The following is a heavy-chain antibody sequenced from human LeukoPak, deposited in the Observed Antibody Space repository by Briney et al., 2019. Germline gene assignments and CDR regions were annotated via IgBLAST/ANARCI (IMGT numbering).Heavy chain of an antibody. J-gene: IGHJ2*01. CDR2: INPNSGGT. CDR3: ARAHDSSGYSNWYFDL. CDR1: GYTFIGYY. D-gene: IGHD3-22*01. Sequence: ASVKVSCKASGYTFIGYYMHWVRQAPGQGLEWMGWINPNSGGTNYAQKFQGRVTMTRDTSISTVYMELSRLRSDDTAVYYCARAHDSSGYSNWYFDLWGRGTLVTVSS. V-gene: IGHV1-2*02.